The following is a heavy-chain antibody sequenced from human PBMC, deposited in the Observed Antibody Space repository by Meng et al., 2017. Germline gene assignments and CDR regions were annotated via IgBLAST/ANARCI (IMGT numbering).Heavy chain of an antibody. J-gene: IGHJ4*02. CDR2: AYYRSKWYH. D-gene: IGHD1-26*01. Sequence: SGSRLSKPSQTLSLLLAISGDSVSSNSAAWNWIRQSPSRGLEWLGRAYYRSKWYHDYAESVKSRISIDPDTSKNQFSLQLRSVTPEDSAVYYCARGSYSFDSWGQRTLVTVSS. CDR3: ARGSYSFDS. V-gene: IGHV6-1*01. CDR1: GDSVSSNSAA.